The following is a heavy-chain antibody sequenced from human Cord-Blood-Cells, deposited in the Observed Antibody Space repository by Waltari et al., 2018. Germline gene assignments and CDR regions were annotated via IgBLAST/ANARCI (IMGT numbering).Heavy chain of an antibody. D-gene: IGHD4-17*01. CDR2: IIPIFGTA. V-gene: IGHV1-69*01. J-gene: IGHJ2*01. CDR1: GGTFSSYA. Sequence: QVQLVQSGAEVKKPGSSVKVSCKASGGTFSSYAISWVRQAPGQGLEWMGGIIPIFGTANYAQKFQGRGTITADESTSTAYMELSSLRSEDTAVYYCASPARKTYGDYWYFDLWGRGTLVTVSS. CDR3: ASPARKTYGDYWYFDL.